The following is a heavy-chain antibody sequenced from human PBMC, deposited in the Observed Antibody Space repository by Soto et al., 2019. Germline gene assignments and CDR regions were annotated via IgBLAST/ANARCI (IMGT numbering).Heavy chain of an antibody. CDR2: IIPILGIA. V-gene: IGHV1-69*02. Sequence: SVKVSCKASGGTFSSYTISWVRQAPGQGLEWMGRIIPILGIANYAQKFQGRVTITADKSTSTAYMELSSLRSEDTAVYYCARVSLSWPQSNDAFDIWGQGTMVTVSS. J-gene: IGHJ3*02. CDR1: GGTFSSYT. CDR3: ARVSLSWPQSNDAFDI.